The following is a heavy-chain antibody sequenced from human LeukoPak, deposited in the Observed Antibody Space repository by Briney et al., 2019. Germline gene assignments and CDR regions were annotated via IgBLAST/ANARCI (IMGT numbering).Heavy chain of an antibody. D-gene: IGHD2-2*02. CDR3: ARGYRNFDL. J-gene: IGHJ3*01. Sequence: SQTLSLTCTVSGGSISSGGHYWSWIRQHPGKGLEWIGNICYSGSTYYNPSLKSRLTISVDTSKNQFSLKLNSVTAADTAVYYCARGYRNFDLWGQGTMVTVSS. V-gene: IGHV4-31*03. CDR2: ICYSGST. CDR1: GGSISSGGHY.